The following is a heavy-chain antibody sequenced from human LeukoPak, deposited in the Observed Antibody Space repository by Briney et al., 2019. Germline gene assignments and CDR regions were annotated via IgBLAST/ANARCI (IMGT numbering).Heavy chain of an antibody. D-gene: IGHD3-3*01. J-gene: IGHJ4*02. CDR1: GFTFSSYS. CDR3: AREDWIGLDY. Sequence: GGSLRLSCAASGFTFSSYSMNWVRQAPGKGLEWVSYISSSSSTIYYADSVKGRFTIPRDNSKNTLYLQMNSLRAEDTAVYYCAREDWIGLDYWGQGTLATVSS. V-gene: IGHV3-48*01. CDR2: ISSSSSTI.